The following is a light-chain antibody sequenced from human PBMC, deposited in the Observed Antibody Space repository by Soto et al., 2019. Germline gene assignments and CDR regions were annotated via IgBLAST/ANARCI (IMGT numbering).Light chain of an antibody. CDR3: QQRSNWLFT. V-gene: IGKV3-11*01. CDR2: DSS. Sequence: ELVLTQSPATLSLSPGERATLSCRASQSVSSYLAWYQQKPCQAPRLLIYDSSNRATGIPARFSGSGSGTDFTLTISSLAPEDFAVYYCQQRSNWLFTFGPGTKVYIK. J-gene: IGKJ3*01. CDR1: QSVSSY.